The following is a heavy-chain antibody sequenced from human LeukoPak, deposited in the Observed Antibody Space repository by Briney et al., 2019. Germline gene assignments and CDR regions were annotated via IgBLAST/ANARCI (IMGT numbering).Heavy chain of an antibody. CDR3: ATRDAVDYEEEDGRFDY. CDR2: ISAYNGNT. D-gene: IGHD4-17*01. J-gene: IGHJ4*02. CDR1: GGTFSSYA. V-gene: IGHV1-18*01. Sequence: ASVKVSCKASGGTFSSYAISWVRQAPGQGLEWMGWISAYNGNTNYAQKLQGRVTMTTDTSTSTAYMELRSLRSDDTAVYYCATRDAVDYEEEDGRFDYWGQGTLVTVSS.